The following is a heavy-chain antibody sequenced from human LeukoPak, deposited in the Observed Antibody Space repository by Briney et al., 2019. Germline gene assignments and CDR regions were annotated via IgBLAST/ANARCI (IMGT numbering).Heavy chain of an antibody. V-gene: IGHV4-31*03. CDR3: ARYCSSTSCSYFDY. CDR1: GGSISSGGYY. D-gene: IGHD2-2*01. J-gene: IGHJ4*02. CDR2: IYYSGST. Sequence: SETLSLTCTVSGGSISSGGYYWSWIRQHPGKGLEWIGHIYYSGSTYYNPSLKSRVTISVDTSKNQFSLKLSSVTAADAAVYYCARYCSSTSCSYFDYWGQGTLVTVSS.